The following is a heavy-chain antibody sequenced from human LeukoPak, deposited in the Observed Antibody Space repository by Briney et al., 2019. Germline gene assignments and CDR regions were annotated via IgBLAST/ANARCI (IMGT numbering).Heavy chain of an antibody. Sequence: SETLSLTCTVSGGSISSYYWSWIRQPPGKGLEWIGYIYYSGSATYNPSLKSRVTLSVDTSKKQLSLKLSSVTAADTAVYYCARHQDVGAIAFDYWGQGTLATVSS. CDR2: IYYSGSA. CDR3: ARHQDVGAIAFDY. V-gene: IGHV4-59*08. J-gene: IGHJ4*02. CDR1: GGSISSYY. D-gene: IGHD1-26*01.